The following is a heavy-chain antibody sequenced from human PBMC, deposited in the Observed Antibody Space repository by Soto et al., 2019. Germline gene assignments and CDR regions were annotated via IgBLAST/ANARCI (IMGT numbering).Heavy chain of an antibody. CDR3: AKDLKRGYSYGYDY. CDR2: ISGSGGST. J-gene: IGHJ4*02. V-gene: IGHV3-23*01. Sequence: GGSLRLSCAASGFTFSSYAMSWVRQAPGKGLEWVSAISGSGGSTYYADSVKGRFTISRDNSKNTLYLQMNSLRAEETGVDYCAKDLKRGYSYGYDYWGQGTLVTVSS. D-gene: IGHD5-18*01. CDR1: GFTFSSYA.